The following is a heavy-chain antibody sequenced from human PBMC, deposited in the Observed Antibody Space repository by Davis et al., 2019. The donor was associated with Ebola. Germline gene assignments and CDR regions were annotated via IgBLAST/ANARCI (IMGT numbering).Heavy chain of an antibody. CDR3: ARDQFDFHY. D-gene: IGHD3-10*01. J-gene: IGHJ4*02. CDR2: INSDGSST. Sequence: GESLKISCAASGFTFSSYWMHWVRQAPGKGLVWVSRINSDGSSTSYADSVKGRFTISRDNAKNSLYLQMNSLRAEDTAVYYCARDQFDFHYWGQGSLVTVSS. CDR1: GFTFSSYW. V-gene: IGHV3-74*01.